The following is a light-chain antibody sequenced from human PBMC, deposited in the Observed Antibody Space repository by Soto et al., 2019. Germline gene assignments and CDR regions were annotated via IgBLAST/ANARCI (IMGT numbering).Light chain of an antibody. J-gene: IGLJ7*01. CDR3: ISYTSSSTLV. Sequence: QSALTQPASVSGSPGQSITISCTGTSSNVGGYNYVSWYQHHPGKAPKVMIYEVSNRPSGISNRFSGSKAGNTASLTISGLQAEDEADYYCISYTSSSTLVFGGGTQLTVL. V-gene: IGLV2-14*01. CDR2: EVS. CDR1: SSNVGGYNY.